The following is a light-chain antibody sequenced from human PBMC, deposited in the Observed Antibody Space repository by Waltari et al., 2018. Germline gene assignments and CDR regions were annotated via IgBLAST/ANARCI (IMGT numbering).Light chain of an antibody. CDR3: CSYAGTYTPL. CDR1: SSDVGGYNS. Sequence: QSALTQPRSVSGSPGQSVAISCTGTSSDVGGYNSCPWYQQYPGTAPKLIIYDVTKRPSGVPDRFSGSKSGNTASLTISGLQAEDEADYYCCSYAGTYTPLFGGGTKLTVL. J-gene: IGLJ2*01. CDR2: DVT. V-gene: IGLV2-11*01.